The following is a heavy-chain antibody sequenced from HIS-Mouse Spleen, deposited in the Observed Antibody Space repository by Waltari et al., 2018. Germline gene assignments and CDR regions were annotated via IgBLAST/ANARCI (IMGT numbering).Heavy chain of an antibody. CDR2: IYYSGST. V-gene: IGHV4-39*07. CDR3: AREIPYSSSWYDWYFDL. Sequence: QLQLQESGPGLVKPSETLSLPCTVSGGPISCSTYYWGWIRQPPGKGLEWIGSIYYSGSTYYNPSLKSRVTISVDTSKNQFSLKLSSVTAADTAVYYCAREIPYSSSWYDWYFDLWGRGTLVTVSS. J-gene: IGHJ2*01. D-gene: IGHD6-13*01. CDR1: GGPISCSTYY.